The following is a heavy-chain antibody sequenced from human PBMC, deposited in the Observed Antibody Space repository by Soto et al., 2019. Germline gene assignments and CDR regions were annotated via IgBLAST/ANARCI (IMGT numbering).Heavy chain of an antibody. D-gene: IGHD3-10*01. CDR2: ISGSGDKT. V-gene: IGHV3-23*01. CDR3: AKGLSGSGAYQWFAP. J-gene: IGHJ5*02. CDR1: AFTFSRFA. Sequence: EVQLLESGGGLVQPGGSLRLSCVASAFTFSRFAMSWVRQTPGKGLEWVSAISGSGDKTFYADSVKGRFTISRDNSKNTLYLQMSSLRVEDTAVYYCAKGLSGSGAYQWFAPWGQGTLVTVSS.